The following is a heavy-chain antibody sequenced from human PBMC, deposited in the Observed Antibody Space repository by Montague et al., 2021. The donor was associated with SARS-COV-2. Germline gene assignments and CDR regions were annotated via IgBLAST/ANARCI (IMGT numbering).Heavy chain of an antibody. J-gene: IGHJ4*02. V-gene: IGHV4-59*01. CDR1: GGPISSYY. CDR2: IYYTGSI. CDR3: ARAQNTCFIANCVNYFDF. Sequence: SETLSLTCTVSGGPISSYYWSWIRQPPGKGLEWIGYIYYTGSIKYNPSLKSRVTMSLDRPTNRFSLRLNSVTAADTAMYYCARAQNTCFIANCVNYFDFWGLGAQVTVSS. D-gene: IGHD1-1*01.